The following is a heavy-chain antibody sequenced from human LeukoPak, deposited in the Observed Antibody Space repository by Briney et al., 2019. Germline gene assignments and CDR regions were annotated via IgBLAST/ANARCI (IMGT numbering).Heavy chain of an antibody. CDR2: INHSGST. Sequence: SETLSLTCAVYGGSFSGYYWSWTRQPPGKGLEWIGEINHSGSTNYNPSLKSRVTISVDTSKNQFSLKLSSVTAADTAVYYCASSLVVVKAFDIWGQGTMVTVSS. CDR1: GGSFSGYY. V-gene: IGHV4-34*01. J-gene: IGHJ3*02. CDR3: ASSLVVVKAFDI. D-gene: IGHD3-22*01.